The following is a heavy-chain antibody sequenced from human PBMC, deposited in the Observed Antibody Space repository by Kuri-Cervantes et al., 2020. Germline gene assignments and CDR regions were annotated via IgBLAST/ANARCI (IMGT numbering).Heavy chain of an antibody. CDR1: GYSFTSCW. CDR3: ARQGGELETRDYYGMDV. D-gene: IGHD1-1*01. Sequence: GESLKISCKGSGYSFTSCWIGWVRQMPGKGLEWMGIIYPGDSDTRYSPSFQGQVTISADKSISTAYLQWSSLKASDTAMYYCARQGGELETRDYYGMDVWGQGTTVTVSS. J-gene: IGHJ6*02. CDR2: IYPGDSDT. V-gene: IGHV5-51*01.